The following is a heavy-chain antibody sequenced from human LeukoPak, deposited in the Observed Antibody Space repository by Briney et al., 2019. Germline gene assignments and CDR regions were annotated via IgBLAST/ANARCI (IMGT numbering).Heavy chain of an antibody. CDR1: GGSFSGYY. V-gene: IGHV4-34*01. CDR2: INHSGST. Sequence: SETLSLTCAVYGGSFSGYYWSWIRQPPGKGLEWIGEINHSGSTNYNPSLKSRVTISVDTSKNQFSLKLSSVTAADTAVYYCASYHGSGSYSNANNWFDPWGQGTLVTVSS. J-gene: IGHJ5*02. D-gene: IGHD3-10*01. CDR3: ASYHGSGSYSNANNWFDP.